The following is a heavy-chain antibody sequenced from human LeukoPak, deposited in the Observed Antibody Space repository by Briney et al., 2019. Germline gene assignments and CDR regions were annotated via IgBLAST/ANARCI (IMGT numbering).Heavy chain of an antibody. Sequence: VASVKVSCKASGGTFSSYAISWVRQAPGQGLEWMGGIIPIFGTANYAQKFQGRVTITTDESTSTAYMELSSLRSGDTAVYYCAHSSGYSYGYRWFDPWGQGTLVTVSS. CDR1: GGTFSSYA. CDR2: IIPIFGTA. V-gene: IGHV1-69*05. CDR3: AHSSGYSYGYRWFDP. D-gene: IGHD5-18*01. J-gene: IGHJ5*02.